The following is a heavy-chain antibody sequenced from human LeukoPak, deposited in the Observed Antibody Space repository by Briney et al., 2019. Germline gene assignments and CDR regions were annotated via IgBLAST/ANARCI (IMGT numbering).Heavy chain of an antibody. J-gene: IGHJ4*02. Sequence: SETLPLTCTVSGGSISSYYWSWIRQPPGKGLEWIGYIYYSGSTNYNPSLKSRVTISVDTSKNQFSLKLSSVTAADTAVYYCARDIGGATLDYWGQGTLVTVSS. CDR1: GGSISSYY. V-gene: IGHV4-59*01. D-gene: IGHD1-26*01. CDR3: ARDIGGATLDY. CDR2: IYYSGST.